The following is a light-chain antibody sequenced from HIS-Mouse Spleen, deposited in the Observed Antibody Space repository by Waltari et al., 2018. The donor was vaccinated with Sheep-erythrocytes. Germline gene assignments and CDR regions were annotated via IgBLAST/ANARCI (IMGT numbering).Light chain of an antibody. J-gene: IGLJ2*01. CDR2: GKN. Sequence: SSELTQDPAVSVALGQTVRITCQGDSLRSYYASWYQQKPGQAPVLVIYGKNNWPSGIPDRFSGSSSGNTASLTITGAQAEDEADYYCNSRDSSGNLVFGGGTKLTVL. V-gene: IGLV3-19*01. CDR1: SLRSYY. CDR3: NSRDSSGNLV.